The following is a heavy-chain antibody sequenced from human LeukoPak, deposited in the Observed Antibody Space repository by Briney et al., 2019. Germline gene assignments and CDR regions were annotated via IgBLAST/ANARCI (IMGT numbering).Heavy chain of an antibody. Sequence: PGGSLRLSCAASGFTFSSYSMNWVRQAPGKGLEWVSSISSSSSYTYYADSVKGRFTISRDNAKNSLYLQMNSLRAEDTAVYYCARGEAAAPKDYWGQGTLVTVSS. CDR3: ARGEAAAPKDY. CDR2: ISSSSSYT. J-gene: IGHJ4*02. V-gene: IGHV3-21*01. CDR1: GFTFSSYS. D-gene: IGHD6-13*01.